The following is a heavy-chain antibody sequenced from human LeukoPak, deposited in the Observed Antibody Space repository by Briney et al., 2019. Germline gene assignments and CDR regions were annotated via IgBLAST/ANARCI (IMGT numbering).Heavy chain of an antibody. CDR2: ISSSSSYI. Sequence: NPGGSLRLSCAASGFTFSSYSMNWVRQAPGKGLEWVSSISSSSSYIYYADSVKGRFTISRDNAKNSLYLQMNSLRAEDTAVYYCARDLGYCSGGSCHRYAFDIWGQGTMVTVSS. J-gene: IGHJ3*02. CDR1: GFTFSSYS. D-gene: IGHD2-15*01. V-gene: IGHV3-21*01. CDR3: ARDLGYCSGGSCHRYAFDI.